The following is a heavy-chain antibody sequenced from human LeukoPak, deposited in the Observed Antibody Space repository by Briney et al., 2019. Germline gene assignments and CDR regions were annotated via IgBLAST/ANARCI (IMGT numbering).Heavy chain of an antibody. Sequence: SETLSLTCAVYGGSFSGYYWSGIRQPPGKGLEWIGEINHSGSTNYNPSLKSRVTISVDTSKNQFSLKLSSVTAADTAVYYCARGSYDFWSGYYPSGPFDYWGQGTLVTVSS. J-gene: IGHJ4*02. V-gene: IGHV4-34*01. CDR2: INHSGST. D-gene: IGHD3-3*01. CDR1: GGSFSGYY. CDR3: ARGSYDFWSGYYPSGPFDY.